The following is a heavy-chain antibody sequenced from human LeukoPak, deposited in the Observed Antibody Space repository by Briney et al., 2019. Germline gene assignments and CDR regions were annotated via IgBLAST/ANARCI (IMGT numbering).Heavy chain of an antibody. CDR2: IHPNSGGT. CDR1: EYTFTGYY. Sequence: ASVKVSCKASEYTFTGYYIHWVRHAPGQGLDWMGWIHPNSGGTNYAQKFQDRVTMTRDTSISTAYMELSRLTSDDTAVYYCARGRAGYCSDGSCYSFGYWGQGTLVTVSS. J-gene: IGHJ4*02. D-gene: IGHD2-15*01. V-gene: IGHV1-2*02. CDR3: ARGRAGYCSDGSCYSFGY.